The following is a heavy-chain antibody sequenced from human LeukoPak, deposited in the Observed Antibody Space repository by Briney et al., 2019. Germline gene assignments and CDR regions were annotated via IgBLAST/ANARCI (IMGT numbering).Heavy chain of an antibody. J-gene: IGHJ4*02. V-gene: IGHV1-2*02. CDR2: IRGDTGDT. Sequence: GASVTVSCKTSGFRLTDYYFHWVRQAPGQGLEWMGWIRGDTGDTDSPQKFQGRVTMTRDTSMNTAYMELSRLTFDDTAMYFCARVRGNGCDYWGQGTLVTVSS. CDR3: ARVRGNGCDY. D-gene: IGHD6-25*01. CDR1: GFRLTDYY.